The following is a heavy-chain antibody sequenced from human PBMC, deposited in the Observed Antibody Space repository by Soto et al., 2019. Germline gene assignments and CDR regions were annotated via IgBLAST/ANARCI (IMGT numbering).Heavy chain of an antibody. CDR1: GGSISSGYYY. V-gene: IGHV4-30-4*01. CDR3: ASEWGQYYYESSAYAFDI. CDR2: IYYSGST. D-gene: IGHD3-22*01. Sequence: SETLSLTCTVSGGSISSGYYYWSWIRQPPGKGLEWIGYIYYSGSTYYNPSLKSRVTISVDTSKNQFSLKLISVPAADTAVYSCASEWGQYYYESSAYAFDIWGQGTMVTVSS. J-gene: IGHJ3*02.